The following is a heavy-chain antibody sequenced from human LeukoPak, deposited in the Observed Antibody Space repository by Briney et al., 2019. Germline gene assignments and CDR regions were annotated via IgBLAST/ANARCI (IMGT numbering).Heavy chain of an antibody. CDR2: INHSGST. D-gene: IGHD1-1*01. V-gene: IGHV4-34*01. CDR3: ATLGTESIYYYMDV. J-gene: IGHJ6*03. CDR1: GGSFSGYY. Sequence: PSETLSLTCAVYGGSFSGYYWSWIRQPPGKGLEWIGEINHSGSTNYNPSLKSRVTISVDTSKNQFSLKLSSVAAADTAVYYCATLGTESIYYYMDVWGKGTTVTVSS.